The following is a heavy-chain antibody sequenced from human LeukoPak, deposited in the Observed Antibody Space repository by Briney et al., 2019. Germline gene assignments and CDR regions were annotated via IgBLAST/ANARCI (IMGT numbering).Heavy chain of an antibody. Sequence: KPSETLSLTCAVYGGSFSDYYWNWIRQPPGKGLEWIGEINQSGTTNYNPSLKSRLTISLDTSKNHFSPKLTSATAADTALYYCAGGATPGVFWGQGILVTVSA. D-gene: IGHD3-10*01. CDR3: AGGATPGVF. V-gene: IGHV4-34*01. CDR2: INQSGTT. J-gene: IGHJ4*02. CDR1: GGSFSDYY.